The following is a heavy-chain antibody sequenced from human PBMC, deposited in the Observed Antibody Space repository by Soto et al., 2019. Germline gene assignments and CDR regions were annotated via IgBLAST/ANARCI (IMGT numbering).Heavy chain of an antibody. Sequence: GESLKISCKGSGYTFTGYWIGWVRQMPGKGLEWMGIIFPVDSDTTYSPSFQGQVTISADKSITTAYLQWSSLKASDTAMYYCAIRGYTYGYYFSYWGQGTLVTVSS. D-gene: IGHD5-18*01. V-gene: IGHV5-51*01. CDR3: AIRGYTYGYYFSY. CDR1: GYTFTGYW. CDR2: IFPVDSDT. J-gene: IGHJ4*02.